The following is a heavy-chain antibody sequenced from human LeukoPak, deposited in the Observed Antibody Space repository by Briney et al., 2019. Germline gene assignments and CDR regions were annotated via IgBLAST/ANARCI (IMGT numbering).Heavy chain of an antibody. Sequence: GGSLRLSCAASGFTFSIYAMHWVRQAPGKGLEWVAGIPYDGSSKYYADSVRGRFTISRDNPKNTLYLQMNSLRVQDTAVYYCTTDSSPDFWGQGTLVTVSS. CDR2: IPYDGSSK. J-gene: IGHJ4*02. CDR1: GFTFSIYA. CDR3: TTDSSPDF. V-gene: IGHV3-30-3*01.